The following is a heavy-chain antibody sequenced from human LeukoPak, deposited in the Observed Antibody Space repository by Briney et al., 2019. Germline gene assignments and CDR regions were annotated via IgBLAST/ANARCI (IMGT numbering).Heavy chain of an antibody. CDR3: ARLTPAAGRLYFVD. CDR2: LYNTGNT. J-gene: IGHJ4*02. D-gene: IGHD6-13*01. V-gene: IGHV3-53*01. Sequence: PGGSLRLSCAASGFTVNSNYLSWVRQAPGKGLEWVSTLYNTGNTHYANSVKGRFSISRDNSKNTLFLQMNSLRAEDTAVYYCARLTPAAGRLYFVDWGPGTLVTVSS. CDR1: GFTVNSNY.